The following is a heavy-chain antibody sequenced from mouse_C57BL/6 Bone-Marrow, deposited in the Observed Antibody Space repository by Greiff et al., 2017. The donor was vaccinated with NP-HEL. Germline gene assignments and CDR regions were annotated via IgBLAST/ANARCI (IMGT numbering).Heavy chain of an antibody. J-gene: IGHJ3*01. D-gene: IGHD1-3*01. CDR1: GYTFTSYG. CDR2: IYPRSGNT. CDR3: AREKLEGFAY. V-gene: IGHV1-81*01. Sequence: VQLKESGAELARPGASVKLSCKASGYTFTSYGISWVKQRTGQGLEWIGEIYPRSGNTYYNEKFKGKATLTADKSSSTAYMELRSLTSEDSAVYFCAREKLEGFAYWGQGTLVTVSA.